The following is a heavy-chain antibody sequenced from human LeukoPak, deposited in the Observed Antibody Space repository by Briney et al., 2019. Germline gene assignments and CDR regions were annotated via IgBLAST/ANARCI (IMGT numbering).Heavy chain of an antibody. D-gene: IGHD6-19*01. CDR3: ARQLHSSGWYGDYFDY. J-gene: IGHJ4*02. V-gene: IGHV3-11*04. Sequence: PGGSLRLSCVASGFTFSDYYMSWIRQAPGKGLEWVSYISSSGSTIYYADSVKGRFTISRDNAKNSLYLQMNSLRAEDTAVYYCARQLHSSGWYGDYFDYWGQGTLVTVSS. CDR1: GFTFSDYY. CDR2: ISSSGSTI.